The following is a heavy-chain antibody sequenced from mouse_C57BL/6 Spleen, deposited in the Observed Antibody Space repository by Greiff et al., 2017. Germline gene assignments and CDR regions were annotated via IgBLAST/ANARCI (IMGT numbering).Heavy chain of an antibody. CDR1: GFNIKDYY. J-gene: IGHJ3*01. CDR2: IDPEDGET. D-gene: IGHD2-4*01. V-gene: IGHV14-2*01. Sequence: VQLQQSGAEPVKPGALVKLSCTAFGFNIKDYYMHWVKQRTEQGLEWIGRIDPEDGETKYAPKFQGKATITADTSSNTAYLPLSSLTSEDAAVYDCARGDYEYDGWFAYWGQGTLVTVSA. CDR3: ARGDYEYDGWFAY.